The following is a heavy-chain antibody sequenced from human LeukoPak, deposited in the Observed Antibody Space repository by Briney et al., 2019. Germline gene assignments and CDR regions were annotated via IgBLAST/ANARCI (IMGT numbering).Heavy chain of an antibody. CDR3: AGREEMATIPFDY. CDR1: GYTFTGYY. V-gene: IGHV1-2*02. J-gene: IGHJ4*02. Sequence: ASVKVSCKASGYTFTGYYMHWVRQAPGQGLEWMGWINPNSGGTNYAQKFQGRVTMTRDTSISTAYMELSRLRSDDTAVYYCAGREEMATIPFDYWGQGTLVTVSS. D-gene: IGHD5-12*01. CDR2: INPNSGGT.